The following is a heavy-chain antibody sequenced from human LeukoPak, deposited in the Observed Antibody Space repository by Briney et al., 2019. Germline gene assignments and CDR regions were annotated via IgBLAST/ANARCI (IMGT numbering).Heavy chain of an antibody. J-gene: IGHJ4*02. CDR3: ARCEPGIAVHG. D-gene: IGHD6-19*01. CDR1: GGSISSSSYY. V-gene: IGHV4-39*01. Sequence: PSETLSLTCIVSGGSISSSSYYWGWIRQPPGKGLEWIGSIYYSGSTYYNPSLKSRVTISVDTSKNQFSLKLSSVTAAGTAVYYCARCEPGIAVHGWGQGTLVTVSS. CDR2: IYYSGST.